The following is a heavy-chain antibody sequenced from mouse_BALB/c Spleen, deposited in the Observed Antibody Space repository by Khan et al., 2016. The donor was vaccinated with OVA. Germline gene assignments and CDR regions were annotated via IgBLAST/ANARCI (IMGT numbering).Heavy chain of an antibody. D-gene: IGHD3-1*01. CDR1: AFNIKDYY. V-gene: IGHV14-1*02. J-gene: IGHJ3*01. CDR2: IVPENGNT. Sequence: VQLQQSGAELVRPGALVKLSCKASAFNIKDYYIHWVKQRPAQGLEWIGWIVPENGNTISDPKFQGKASITADTSSNTAYLQLSSLTSEDTAVYYWARSGYESWFSYWGHGTLVTVSA. CDR3: ARSGYESWFSY.